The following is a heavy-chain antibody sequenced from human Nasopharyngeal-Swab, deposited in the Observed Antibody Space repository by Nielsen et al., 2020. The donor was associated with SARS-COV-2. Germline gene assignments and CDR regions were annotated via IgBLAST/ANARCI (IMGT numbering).Heavy chain of an antibody. J-gene: IGHJ4*02. CDR1: GYTFTSYA. V-gene: IGHV1-3*01. CDR3: AREWRYCSGGSGYHSGFDY. CDR2: INAGNGNT. D-gene: IGHD2-15*01. Sequence: ASVKVSCKASGYTFTSYAMHWVRQAPGQRLEWMGWINAGNGNTKYSQKFQGRVTITRDTSISTAYMELSRLRSDDTAVYYCAREWRYCSGGSGYHSGFDYRGQGTLVTVSS.